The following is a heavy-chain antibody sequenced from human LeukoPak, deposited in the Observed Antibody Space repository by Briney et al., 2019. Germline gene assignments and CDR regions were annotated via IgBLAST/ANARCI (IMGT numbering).Heavy chain of an antibody. V-gene: IGHV1-18*04. CDR1: GYTFTSYG. Sequence: ASVKVSCKASGYTFTSYGISWVRQAPGQGLEWMGWISAYNGNTNYAQELQGRVTMTTDTSTSTAYMELRSLRSDDTAVYYCARDRRGYSYGSYYFDYWGQGTLVTVSS. J-gene: IGHJ4*02. CDR2: ISAYNGNT. CDR3: ARDRRGYSYGSYYFDY. D-gene: IGHD5-18*01.